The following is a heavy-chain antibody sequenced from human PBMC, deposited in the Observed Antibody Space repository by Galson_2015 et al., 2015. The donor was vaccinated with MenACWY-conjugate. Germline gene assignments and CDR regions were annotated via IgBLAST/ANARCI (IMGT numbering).Heavy chain of an antibody. CDR3: AREKFRYYDSSGYDFGWFAP. CDR2: IIPIFGTA. J-gene: IGHJ5*02. CDR1: GGTFSSYA. V-gene: IGHV1-69*06. D-gene: IGHD3-22*01. Sequence: SVKVSCKASGGTFSSYAISWVRQAPGQGLEWMGGIIPIFGTANYAQKFQGRVTITADKSTSTAYMELSSLRSEDTAVYYCAREKFRYYDSSGYDFGWFAPWGQGPLVTVSS.